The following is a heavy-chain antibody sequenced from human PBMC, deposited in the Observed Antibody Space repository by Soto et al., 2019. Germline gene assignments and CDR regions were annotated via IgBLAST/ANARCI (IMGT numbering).Heavy chain of an antibody. V-gene: IGHV1-69*13. CDR2: IIPIFGTA. J-gene: IGHJ4*02. CDR1: GGTFSSYA. CDR3: VSDYGDYGYFDY. D-gene: IGHD4-17*01. Sequence: ASVKVSCKASGGTFSSYAISWVRQAPGQGLEWMGGIIPIFGTANYAQKFQGRVTITADESTSTAYMELSSLRSEDTAVYYCVSDYGDYGYFDYWGQGTLVTVSS.